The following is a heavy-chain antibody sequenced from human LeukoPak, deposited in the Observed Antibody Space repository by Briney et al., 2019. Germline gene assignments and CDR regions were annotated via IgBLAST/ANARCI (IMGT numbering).Heavy chain of an antibody. CDR2: IIPIFGTA. V-gene: IGHV1-69*13. CDR3: ASYGSGSYLNDY. Sequence: SVKVSCKASGGTFSSYAISWVRQAPGQGLEWMGGIIPIFGTANYAQKFQGRVTITADESTSTAYMELSSLRSEDTAVYYCASYGSGSYLNDYWGQGTLVTVSS. CDR1: GGTFSSYA. J-gene: IGHJ4*02. D-gene: IGHD3-10*01.